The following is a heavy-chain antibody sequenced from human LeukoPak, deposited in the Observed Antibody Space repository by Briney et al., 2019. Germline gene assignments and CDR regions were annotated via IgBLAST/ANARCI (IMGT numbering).Heavy chain of an antibody. Sequence: PSETLSLTCTVSGYSISSGYYWGWIRQPPGKGLEWIGSIYHSGSTYYNPSLKSRVTISVDTSKNQFSLKLSSETAADTAVYYCATHLGGVGAFDYWGQGTLVTVSS. CDR2: IYHSGST. CDR3: ATHLGGVGAFDY. D-gene: IGHD3-16*01. V-gene: IGHV4-38-2*02. CDR1: GYSISSGYY. J-gene: IGHJ4*02.